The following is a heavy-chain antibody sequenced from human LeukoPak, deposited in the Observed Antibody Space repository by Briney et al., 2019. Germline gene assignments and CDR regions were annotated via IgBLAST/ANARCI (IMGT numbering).Heavy chain of an antibody. CDR2: ISYDGSNK. Sequence: PGGSLRLSCAASGFTFSLCAMHWVRQAPGQGLEWVAVISYDGSNKYYADSVKGRFTISRDNSKNTLYLQMNSLRGEDTAVYYCAAAAAGIYAWYDYWGQGTLVTVSS. J-gene: IGHJ4*02. CDR3: AAAAAGIYAWYDY. CDR1: GFTFSLCA. D-gene: IGHD6-13*01. V-gene: IGHV3-30*04.